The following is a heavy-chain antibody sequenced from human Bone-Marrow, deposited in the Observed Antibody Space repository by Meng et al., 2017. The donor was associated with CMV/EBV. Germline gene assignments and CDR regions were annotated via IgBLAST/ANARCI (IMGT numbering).Heavy chain of an antibody. V-gene: IGHV3-7*01. CDR2: IKQDGSEK. D-gene: IGHD3-9*01. CDR1: GFTFSSYW. J-gene: IGHJ4*02. Sequence: GESLKISCAASGFTFSSYWMSWVRQAPGKGLEWVANIKQDGSEKYYVDSVKGRFTISRDNSKNTLYLQMNSLRAEDTAVYYCTRVSAGRDWSRRYSYFDYWGQGTLVTVSS. CDR3: TRVSAGRDWSRRYSYFDY.